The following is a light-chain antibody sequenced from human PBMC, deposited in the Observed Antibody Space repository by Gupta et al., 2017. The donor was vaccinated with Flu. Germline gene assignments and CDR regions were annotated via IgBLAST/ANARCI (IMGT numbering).Light chain of an antibody. V-gene: IGKV2-30*01. CDR3: KQGEHRPWA. CDR1: QSLVYSDGKTV. CDR2: RAS. Sequence: DVVVPQSPLSLPVSLGQPAPLSCRPPQSLVYSDGKTVVHWYQQRPGQSPRRLIYRASNRDSGVPDRFSGSGSGTDFTLKISRVEAEDVGVYYCKQGEHRPWAFGQGTKVEIK. J-gene: IGKJ1*01.